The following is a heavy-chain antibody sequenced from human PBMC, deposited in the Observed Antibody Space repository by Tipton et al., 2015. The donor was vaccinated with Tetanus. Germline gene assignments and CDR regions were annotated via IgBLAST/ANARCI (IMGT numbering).Heavy chain of an antibody. V-gene: IGHV3-23*01. CDR3: AKGSMAGTPGY. D-gene: IGHD6-19*01. CDR1: GFTFKSYT. Sequence: SLRLSCAASGFTFKSYTMNWVRQAPGNGLEWVAAISGSRLTPYYADSVKGRFTISRDNSKNTLYLQMDSLRAEDTAVYYCAKGSMAGTPGYWGQGTLVTVSS. J-gene: IGHJ4*02. CDR2: ISGSRLTP.